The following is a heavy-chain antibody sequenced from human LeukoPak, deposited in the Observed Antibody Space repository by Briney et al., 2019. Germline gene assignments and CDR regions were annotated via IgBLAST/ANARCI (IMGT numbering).Heavy chain of an antibody. D-gene: IGHD1-26*01. J-gene: IGHJ6*03. CDR2: ISWNSYDI. CDR3: AKGVGTSYHYHMDV. V-gene: IGHV3-9*03. Sequence: GRSLRLPCASCGYTFDEYAMHWVRQPPGKGLEWVSGISWNSYDIGYADSVKGRFTISRDNAKNSLYLQMNSLRAEDMALYYCAKGVGTSYHYHMDVWGKGTTVIVSS. CDR1: GYTFDEYA.